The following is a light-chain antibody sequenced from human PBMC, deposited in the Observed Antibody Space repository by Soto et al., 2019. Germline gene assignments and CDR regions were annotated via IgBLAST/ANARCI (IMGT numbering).Light chain of an antibody. Sequence: QSVLTQPASVSGSPGQSSTISRTGNSSGVGAYNFVSWYQQHPGRAPKLMIYDVSYRPSGVSNRFSGSKSGNTASLTISGLQIEDEADYYCCSYADSSSYVFGTGTKVTVL. CDR2: DVS. J-gene: IGLJ1*01. V-gene: IGLV2-14*03. CDR1: SSGVGAYNF. CDR3: CSYADSSSYV.